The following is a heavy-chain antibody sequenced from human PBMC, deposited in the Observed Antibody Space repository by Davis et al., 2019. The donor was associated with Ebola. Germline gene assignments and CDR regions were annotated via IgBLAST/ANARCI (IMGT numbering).Heavy chain of an antibody. CDR2: TYYRSKWYL. CDR3: ARAVGGWQGLDY. CDR1: GYSVSSNSAA. V-gene: IGHV6-1*01. D-gene: IGHD6-19*01. J-gene: IGHJ4*02. Sequence: PSETLSLTCAISGYSVSSNSAAWYWIRQSPSRGLEWLGRTYYRSKWYLDYAISVRGRMTINPDTSKNQFSLHLNSVTPEDTAVYYCARAVGGWQGLDYWGQGSLVTVSS.